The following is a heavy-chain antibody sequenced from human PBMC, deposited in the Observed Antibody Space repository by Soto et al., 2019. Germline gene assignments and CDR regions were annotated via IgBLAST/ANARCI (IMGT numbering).Heavy chain of an antibody. V-gene: IGHV3-23*01. J-gene: IGHJ5*02. CDR3: AKDPQQWLAPIT. CDR2: ISGSGGST. CDR1: EFAFSSYA. D-gene: IGHD6-19*01. Sequence: GGSLRLSCAASEFAFSSYAMSWVRQAPGKGLEWVSAISGSGGSTYYADSVKGRFTISRDNSKNTLYLQMNSLRAEDTAVYYCAKDPQQWLAPITWGQGTLVTVSS.